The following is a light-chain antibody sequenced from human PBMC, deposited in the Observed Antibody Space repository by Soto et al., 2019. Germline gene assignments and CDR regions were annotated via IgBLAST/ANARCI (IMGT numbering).Light chain of an antibody. CDR3: QQGNTFPPLS. V-gene: IGKV1-12*01. Sequence: IQMTQSPSSVSASVGDRVTITCRASQDISTWLAWYQQKPGKAPKLLIFAASTLHRGVPSRFSGRGSGTDFTLIIDSRQPEDFATYYCQQGNTFPPLSFGGGTKVEIK. CDR1: QDISTW. J-gene: IGKJ4*01. CDR2: AAS.